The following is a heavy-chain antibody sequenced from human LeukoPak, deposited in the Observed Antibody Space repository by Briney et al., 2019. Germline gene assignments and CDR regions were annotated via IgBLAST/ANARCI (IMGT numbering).Heavy chain of an antibody. CDR1: GGSISSYY. CDR2: IYYSGST. CDR3: ARAGRYCSGTSCYIGGAFDI. J-gene: IGHJ3*02. Sequence: SETLSLTCTVSGGSISSYYWSWIRQPPGKGLEWIGYIYYSGSTSYNPSLKSRVTISVDTSKNQFSLKLSSVTAADTAVYYCARAGRYCSGTSCYIGGAFDIWGQGTMVTVSS. D-gene: IGHD2-2*01. V-gene: IGHV4-59*01.